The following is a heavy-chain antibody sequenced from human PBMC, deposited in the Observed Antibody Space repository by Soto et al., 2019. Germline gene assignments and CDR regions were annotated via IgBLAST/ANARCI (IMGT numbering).Heavy chain of an antibody. CDR3: ARENSSGARGSAFDI. D-gene: IGHD5-18*01. Sequence: GASVKVSCKASGYTFTSYYMHWVRQAPGQGLEWMGIINPSGGSTSYAQKFQGRVTMTRDTSTSTVYMELSSLRSEDTAVYYCARENSSGARGSAFDIWRQGTMVTVSS. V-gene: IGHV1-46*01. J-gene: IGHJ3*02. CDR2: INPSGGST. CDR1: GYTFTSYY.